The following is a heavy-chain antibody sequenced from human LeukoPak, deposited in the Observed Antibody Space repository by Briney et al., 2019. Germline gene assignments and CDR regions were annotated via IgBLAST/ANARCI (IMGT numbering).Heavy chain of an antibody. CDR2: IYTGGSP. D-gene: IGHD3-22*01. CDR1: GGSISSYF. J-gene: IGHJ4*02. Sequence: SETLSLTCTVSGGSISSYFWSWIRQPAGKSLEWIGHIYTGGSPNYNPSLKSRVTMSVDTSKNQFSLKLSSVTAADTAIYYCAGTKGYYYDSSGYSGDYWGQGTLVTVSS. CDR3: AGTKGYYYDSSGYSGDY. V-gene: IGHV4-4*07.